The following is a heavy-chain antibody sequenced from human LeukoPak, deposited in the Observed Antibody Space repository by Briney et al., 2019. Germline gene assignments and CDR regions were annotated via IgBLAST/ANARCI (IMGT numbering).Heavy chain of an antibody. CDR2: ISYDGSNK. J-gene: IGHJ6*03. V-gene: IGHV3-30*03. CDR3: ARDPYSGSYGNYYYYFMVV. Sequence: PGRSLRLSCAASGFTFSSYGMHWVRQAPGKGLEGVAVISYDGSNKYYADSVKGRFTISRDNSKNTLYLQMNSLRAEDTAVYYCARDPYSGSYGNYYYYFMVVWGKGTTVTISS. CDR1: GFTFSSYG. D-gene: IGHD1-26*01.